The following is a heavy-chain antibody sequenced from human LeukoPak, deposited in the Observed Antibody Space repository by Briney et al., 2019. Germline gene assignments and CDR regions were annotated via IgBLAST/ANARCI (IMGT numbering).Heavy chain of an antibody. Sequence: SETLSLTCTVCGGSISSSSYYWGWIRQPAGKGLEWIGRIYTSGSTNYNPSLKSRVTMSVDTSKNQFSLKLSSVTAADTAVYYCARVGGYDYVWGSYRPYYFDYWGQGTLVTVSS. CDR2: IYTSGST. V-gene: IGHV4-61*02. D-gene: IGHD3-16*02. J-gene: IGHJ4*02. CDR1: GGSISSSSYY. CDR3: ARVGGYDYVWGSYRPYYFDY.